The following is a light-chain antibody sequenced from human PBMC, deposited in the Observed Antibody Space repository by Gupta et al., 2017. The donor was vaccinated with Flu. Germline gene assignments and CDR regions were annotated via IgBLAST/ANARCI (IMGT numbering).Light chain of an antibody. CDR3: AAWDDSLTGYV. CDR1: SSNIGSNT. Sequence: QSVLTQPPSASGTPGQRVTISCFGRSSNIGSNTVNWYQQLPGTAPKLLIYSDNQRPSGIPDRFSGSKSGTSASLAISGLQSEDEADYYCAAWDDSLTGYVFGTGTKVTVL. J-gene: IGLJ1*01. CDR2: SDN. V-gene: IGLV1-44*01.